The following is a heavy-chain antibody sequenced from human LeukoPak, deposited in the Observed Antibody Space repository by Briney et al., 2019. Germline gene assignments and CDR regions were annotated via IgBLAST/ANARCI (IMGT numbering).Heavy chain of an antibody. CDR2: IKQDGSEK. Sequence: GGSLRLSCAASGFTFSSYWMSWVRQAPGKGLEWVANIKQDGSEKYYVDSVKGRFTISRDNTKNSLYLQMNSLRAEDTAVYYCAREAPHGSGAGEMDYWGQGTLVTVSS. CDR1: GFTFSSYW. CDR3: AREAPHGSGAGEMDY. D-gene: IGHD3-10*01. V-gene: IGHV3-7*04. J-gene: IGHJ4*02.